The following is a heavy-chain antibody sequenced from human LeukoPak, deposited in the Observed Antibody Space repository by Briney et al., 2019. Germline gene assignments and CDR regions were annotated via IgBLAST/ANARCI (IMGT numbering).Heavy chain of an antibody. J-gene: IGHJ5*02. CDR2: IKSKTDGGTT. CDR1: GFTFSSSE. V-gene: IGHV3-15*07. CDR3: TTRTIVGVGLLDP. D-gene: IGHD3-3*01. Sequence: GGSLRLSCAASGFTFSSSEVNWVRQAPGEGVEWVGRIKSKTDGGTTDYAAPVKGRFTIPRDDSNNTPYLQMNSLKTEDTAVYYCTTRTIVGVGLLDPWGQGTLVTVSS.